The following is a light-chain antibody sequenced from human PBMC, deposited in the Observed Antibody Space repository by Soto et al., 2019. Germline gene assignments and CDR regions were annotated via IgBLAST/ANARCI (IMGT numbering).Light chain of an antibody. CDR3: LHDYNYPRT. Sequence: AIQMTQSPSSLSASVGDRVTITCRASQDIRSELAWYQQKPGKAPILLIYAASTLQSGVPSRFSGSGSGADFTLTISSLQPADFATYYCLHDYNYPRTFGQGTKVEIK. V-gene: IGKV1-6*01. J-gene: IGKJ1*01. CDR2: AAS. CDR1: QDIRSE.